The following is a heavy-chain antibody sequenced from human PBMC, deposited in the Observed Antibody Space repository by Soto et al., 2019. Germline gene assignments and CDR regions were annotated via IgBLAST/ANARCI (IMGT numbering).Heavy chain of an antibody. CDR3: ARDTIAAAGTESNYYYYGMDV. CDR1: GGSISSYY. V-gene: IGHV4-4*07. J-gene: IGHJ6*02. Sequence: SETLSLTCTVAGGSISSYYWSWIRQPAGKGLEWIGRIYTSGSTNYNPSLKSRVTMSVDTSKNQFSLKLSSVTAADTAVYYCARDTIAAAGTESNYYYYGMDVWGQGTTVTVSS. D-gene: IGHD6-13*01. CDR2: IYTSGST.